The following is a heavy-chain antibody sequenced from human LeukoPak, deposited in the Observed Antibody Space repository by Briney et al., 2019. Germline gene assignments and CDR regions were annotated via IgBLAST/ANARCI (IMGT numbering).Heavy chain of an antibody. CDR2: NDYSGNT. Sequence: TSETLSLTCTVSGGSITSRGYYWGWIRQPPGKGLEWIGSNDYSGNTYYIPSLKSRVRISVDTSKNQFSLRLTSVTAADTAVYYCARLEGGTMEDYWGQGTLVTVSS. V-gene: IGHV4-39*07. CDR3: ARLEGGTMEDY. J-gene: IGHJ4*02. CDR1: GGSITSRGYY. D-gene: IGHD1-1*01.